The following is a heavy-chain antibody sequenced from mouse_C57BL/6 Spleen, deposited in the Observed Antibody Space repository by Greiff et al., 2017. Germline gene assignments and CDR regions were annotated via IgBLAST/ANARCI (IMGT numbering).Heavy chain of an antibody. D-gene: IGHD1-1*01. J-gene: IGHJ4*01. V-gene: IGHV5-9*01. CDR3: ARQGGYGSSYGAMDY. CDR1: GFTFSSYT. Sequence: EVMVVESGGGLVKPGGSLKLSCAASGFTFSSYTMSWVRQTPEKRLEWVATISGGGGNTYYPDSVKGRFTISRDNAKNTLYLQMSSLRSEDTALYYCARQGGYGSSYGAMDYWGQGTSVTVSS. CDR2: ISGGGGNT.